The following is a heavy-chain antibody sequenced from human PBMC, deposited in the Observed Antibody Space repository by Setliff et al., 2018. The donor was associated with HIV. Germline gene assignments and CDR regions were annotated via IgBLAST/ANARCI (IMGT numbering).Heavy chain of an antibody. V-gene: IGHV4-39*01. J-gene: IGHJ3*01. Sequence: SETLSLTCTVSGGSFSSTTYSWGWIRQPPGMGLEWIGSIHSSGTADYNPSLKSRVAMSVDTSRSQFSLKLRSVTAADTAVYYCARHKTNYDFCAFDVWGQGTMVTVSS. CDR2: IHSSGTA. CDR3: ARHKTNYDFCAFDV. CDR1: GGSFSSTTYS. D-gene: IGHD3-3*01.